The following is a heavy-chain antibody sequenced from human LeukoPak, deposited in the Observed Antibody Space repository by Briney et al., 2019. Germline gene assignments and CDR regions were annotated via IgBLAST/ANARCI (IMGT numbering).Heavy chain of an antibody. CDR3: ARNNWGIDY. V-gene: IGHV3-74*01. CDR1: GFTFRNHW. CDR2: INYDGSDT. J-gene: IGHJ4*02. Sequence: GGSLRLSCAASGFTFRNHWMHWIRQAPGKGLLWVARINYDGSDTSHADSVEGRFTISRDNAKGTLYLQMNSLRVEDTAVYYCARNNWGIDYWGQGTLVAVSS. D-gene: IGHD7-27*01.